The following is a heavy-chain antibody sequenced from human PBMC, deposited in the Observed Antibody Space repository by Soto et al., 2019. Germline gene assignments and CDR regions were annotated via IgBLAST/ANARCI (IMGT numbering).Heavy chain of an antibody. CDR3: ARERLEWLIAPDAFDI. CDR1: GYTFTSYG. V-gene: IGHV1-18*01. D-gene: IGHD3-3*01. Sequence: QVQLVQSGAEVKKPGASVKVSCKASGYTFTSYGISWVRQAPGQGLEWMGWISAYNGNTNYTQKLQGRVTMTTDTSTSTAYMELGSLRSDETAVYYCARERLEWLIAPDAFDIWGQGTMVTVSS. CDR2: ISAYNGNT. J-gene: IGHJ3*02.